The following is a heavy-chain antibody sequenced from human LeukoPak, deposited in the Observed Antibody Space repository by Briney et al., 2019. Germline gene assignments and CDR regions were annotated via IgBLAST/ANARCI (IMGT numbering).Heavy chain of an antibody. Sequence: QPGRSLRLSCAASGFTFDDYAMHWVRQAPGKGLEWVSGISWSSGNIGYADSVKGRFTISRDNSKNTLYLQMNSLRTEDTAVYYCAKGRPVAGTVECDYWGQGALVTVSS. CDR2: ISWSSGNI. V-gene: IGHV3-9*01. J-gene: IGHJ4*02. CDR1: GFTFDDYA. CDR3: AKGRPVAGTVECDY. D-gene: IGHD6-19*01.